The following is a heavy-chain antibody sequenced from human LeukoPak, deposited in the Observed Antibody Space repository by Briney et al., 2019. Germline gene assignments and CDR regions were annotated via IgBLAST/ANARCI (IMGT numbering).Heavy chain of an antibody. D-gene: IGHD1-26*01. CDR3: TGQPGARYYESDY. J-gene: IGHJ4*02. Sequence: GESLKISCQGSGYNLTNYWIGWVRQMPGKGLEWMGIFYPGDFDTRYSPSFLGQVTISVDRTISTAYLQWRSLKASDTAIYYCTGQPGARYYESDYWGQGTLVTVSS. CDR1: GYNLTNYW. CDR2: FYPGDFDT. V-gene: IGHV5-51*01.